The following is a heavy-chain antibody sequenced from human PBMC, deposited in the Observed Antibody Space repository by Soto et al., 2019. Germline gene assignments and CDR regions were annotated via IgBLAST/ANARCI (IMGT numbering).Heavy chain of an antibody. CDR1: GYTFTSYY. J-gene: IGHJ6*02. D-gene: IGHD1-1*01. CDR2: INPSGGST. CDR3: ARVSQPRNDDYGMDV. Sequence: ASVKVSCKASGYTFTSYYMHWVRQAPGQGLEWMGIINPSGGSTSYAQKFQGRVTMTRDTSTSTVYMELSSLRSDDTAVYYCARVSQPRNDDYGMDVWGQGTTVTVSS. V-gene: IGHV1-46*01.